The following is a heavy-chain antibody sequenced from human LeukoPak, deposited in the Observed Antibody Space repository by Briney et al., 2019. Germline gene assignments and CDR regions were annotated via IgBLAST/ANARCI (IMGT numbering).Heavy chain of an antibody. D-gene: IGHD3-16*02. V-gene: IGHV1-69*13. CDR2: IIPIFGTA. CDR3: AGGRGTVGRGGIEY. Sequence: ASVKVSCKASGGSFSSYTISWVRQAPGQGLEWMGGIIPIFGTANYAQKFQGRVTITADESTSTAYMELSSLRSEDTAVYYCAGGRGTVGRGGIEYWGQGTLVTVSS. CDR1: GGSFSSYT. J-gene: IGHJ4*02.